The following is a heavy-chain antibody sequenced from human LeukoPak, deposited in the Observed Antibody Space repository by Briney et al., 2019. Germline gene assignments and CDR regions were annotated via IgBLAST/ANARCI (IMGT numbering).Heavy chain of an antibody. D-gene: IGHD3-3*01. Sequence: SETLSLTCTVSGGSISSGGYYWSWIRQHPGKGLEWIGYIYYSGSTYYNPSLKSRVTISVDTSKNQFSLKLSSVTAADTAVYYCARDNSVGDFWSGYSRAGGMDVWGQGTTVTVSS. CDR1: GGSISSGGYY. CDR2: IYYSGST. J-gene: IGHJ6*02. V-gene: IGHV4-31*03. CDR3: ARDNSVGDFWSGYSRAGGMDV.